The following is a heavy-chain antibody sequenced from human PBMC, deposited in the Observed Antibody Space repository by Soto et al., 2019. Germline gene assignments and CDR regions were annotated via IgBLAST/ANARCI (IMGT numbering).Heavy chain of an antibody. Sequence: SETLSLTCTVSGGSISSYYWSWIRQPPGKGLEWIGYIYYSGSTNYNPSLKSRVTISVDTSKNQFSLKLSSVTAADTAVYYCARDVLGGLAANWFDPWGQGTLVTVSS. D-gene: IGHD1-26*01. CDR1: GGSISSYY. CDR2: IYYSGST. V-gene: IGHV4-59*01. CDR3: ARDVLGGLAANWFDP. J-gene: IGHJ5*02.